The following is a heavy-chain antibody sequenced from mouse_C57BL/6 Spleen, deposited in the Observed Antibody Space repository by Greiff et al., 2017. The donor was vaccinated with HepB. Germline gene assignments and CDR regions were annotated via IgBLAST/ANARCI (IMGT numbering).Heavy chain of an antibody. V-gene: IGHV1-59*01. D-gene: IGHD1-2*01. CDR3: AKLLRHAMDY. CDR1: GYTFTSYW. J-gene: IGHJ4*01. Sequence: QVQLQQPGAELVRPGTSVKLSCKASGYTFTSYWMHWVKQRPGQGLEWIGVIDPSDSYTNYNQKFKGKATLTVDTSSSTAYMQLSSLTSEDSAVYYCAKLLRHAMDYWGQGTSVTVSS. CDR2: IDPSDSYT.